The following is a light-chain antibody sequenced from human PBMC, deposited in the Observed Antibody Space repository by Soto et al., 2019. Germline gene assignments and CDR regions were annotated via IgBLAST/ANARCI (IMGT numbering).Light chain of an antibody. CDR3: QQYGSLSWT. CDR2: GAS. CDR1: QDVDTTY. J-gene: IGKJ1*01. V-gene: IGKV3-20*01. Sequence: ETGFTQSPGTPSLSPGERATLFCRTSQDVDTTYLAWYQQKPGQAPRIIIFGASGRATGIPDRFSGSGSGTDFTLTISRLEPEDFAVYYCQQYGSLSWTFGQGTKVEIK.